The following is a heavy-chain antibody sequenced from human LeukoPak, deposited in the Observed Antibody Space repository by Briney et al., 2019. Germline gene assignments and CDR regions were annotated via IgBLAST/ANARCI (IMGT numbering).Heavy chain of an antibody. Sequence: GESLKISCKGSRYIFTTYWIGWVRQMPGKGLEWMGIVYPGDSDTRYSPSFQGQVTISADKSISTAYLQWSSLKASDTAMYYCARHGGSDREGFDYWGQGTLVTVSS. CDR1: RYIFTTYW. J-gene: IGHJ4*02. D-gene: IGHD1-26*01. V-gene: IGHV5-51*01. CDR3: ARHGGSDREGFDY. CDR2: VYPGDSDT.